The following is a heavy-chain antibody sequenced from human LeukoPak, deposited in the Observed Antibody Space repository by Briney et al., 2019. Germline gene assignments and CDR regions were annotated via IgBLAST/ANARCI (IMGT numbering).Heavy chain of an antibody. V-gene: IGHV1-24*01. J-gene: IGHJ6*02. CDR1: GYTLTELF. D-gene: IGHD3-10*02. Sequence: ASVKVSCKVSGYTLTELFMHWVRQIPGKGLEWMGSFDPEDGETIYAQKFQGRVTMTEDTSTDSAYMELSSLRSEDTAVYYCATAAPLFGKSLDITSYHYGMDVWGQGTTVTVSS. CDR3: ATAAPLFGKSLDITSYHYGMDV. CDR2: FDPEDGET.